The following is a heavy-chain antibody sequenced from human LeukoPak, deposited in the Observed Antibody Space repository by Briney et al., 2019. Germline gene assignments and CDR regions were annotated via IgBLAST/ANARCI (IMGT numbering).Heavy chain of an antibody. J-gene: IGHJ4*02. V-gene: IGHV3-48*03. CDR1: GFTFSSYE. Sequence: GGSLRLSCAASGFTFSSYEMNWVRQAPGQGLEWVSYISSSGSTIYYADSVKGRFTISRDNAKNSLYLQMNSLRAEDTAVYYSARDLHRWELPDYWGQGTLVTVSS. CDR2: ISSSGSTI. CDR3: ARDLHRWELPDY. D-gene: IGHD1-26*01.